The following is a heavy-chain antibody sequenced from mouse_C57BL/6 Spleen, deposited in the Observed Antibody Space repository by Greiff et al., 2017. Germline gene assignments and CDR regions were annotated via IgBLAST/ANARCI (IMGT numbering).Heavy chain of an antibody. CDR3: ARDLLLNAMDY. J-gene: IGHJ4*01. CDR2: IDPSDSET. V-gene: IGHV1-52*01. Sequence: QVQLQQPGAKLVRPGSSVKLSCKASGYTFTSYWMHWVKQRPIQGLEWIGNIDPSDSETHYNQKFKDKATLTVDKSSSTAYMQLSSLTSEDSAVYYCARDLLLNAMDYWGQGTSVTVSS. CDR1: GYTFTSYW. D-gene: IGHD2-10*01.